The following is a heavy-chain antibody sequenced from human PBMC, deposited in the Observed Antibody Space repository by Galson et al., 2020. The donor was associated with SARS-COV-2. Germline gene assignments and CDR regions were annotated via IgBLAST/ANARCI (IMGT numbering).Heavy chain of an antibody. CDR3: VRSGALGYWFDP. CDR1: SYSITRGSY. Sequence: SETLSLTCTLTSYSITRGSYWGCIRQSPGKGLEWLGTISDNGDTHYNPSLMSRVALSLDTSKNQFFLSLTSVTAADTAVYYCVRSGALGYWFDPWGPGALVTVSA. D-gene: IGHD2-15*01. J-gene: IGHJ5*02. CDR2: ISDNGDT. V-gene: IGHV4-38-2*02.